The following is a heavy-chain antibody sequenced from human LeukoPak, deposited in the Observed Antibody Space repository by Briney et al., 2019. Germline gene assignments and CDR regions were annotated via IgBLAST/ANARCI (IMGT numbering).Heavy chain of an antibody. CDR2: INHSGST. V-gene: IGHV4-34*01. J-gene: IGHJ4*02. CDR3: ARETYYYDSSGYYYYS. CDR1: GGSFSGYY. D-gene: IGHD3-22*01. Sequence: PSETLSLTCAVYGGSFSGYYWSWIRQPPGKGLEWIGEINHSGSTNYNPSLKSRVTISVDTSKNQFSLKLSSVTAADTAVYYCARETYYYDSSGYYYYSWGQGTLVTVSS.